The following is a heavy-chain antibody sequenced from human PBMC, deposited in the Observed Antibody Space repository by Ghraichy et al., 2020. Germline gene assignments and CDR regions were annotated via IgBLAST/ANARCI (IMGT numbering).Heavy chain of an antibody. CDR2: ISSSSSYI. J-gene: IGHJ6*02. CDR3: ARDTIMRDKAHEGGGVCMDV. D-gene: IGHD3-16*01. CDR1: GFTFSSYS. Sequence: GGSLRLSCAASGFTFSSYSMNWVRQAPGKGLEWVSSISSSSSYIYYADSVKGRFTISRDNAKNSLYLQMNSLRAEDTAVYYCARDTIMRDKAHEGGGVCMDVWGQGTTVTVSS. V-gene: IGHV3-21*01.